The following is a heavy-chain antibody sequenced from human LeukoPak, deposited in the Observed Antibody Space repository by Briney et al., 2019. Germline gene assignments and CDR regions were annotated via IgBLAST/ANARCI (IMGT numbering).Heavy chain of an antibody. D-gene: IGHD3-22*01. CDR1: GFTFSTYN. V-gene: IGHV3-48*01. Sequence: GGSLRLSCAASGFTFSTYNMNWVRQAPGKGLEWVSYINSGSGGSGTIYYADSLKGRFTISRDNSKYTVYLQMNGLRADDTAVYYCAIDPPTMMIDYWGQGTLVSVSS. J-gene: IGHJ4*02. CDR2: INSGSGGSGTI. CDR3: AIDPPTMMIDY.